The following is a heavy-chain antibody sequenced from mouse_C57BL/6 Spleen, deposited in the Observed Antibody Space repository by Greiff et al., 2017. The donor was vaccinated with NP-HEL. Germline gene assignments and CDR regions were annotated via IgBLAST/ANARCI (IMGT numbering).Heavy chain of an antibody. V-gene: IGHV5-4*03. J-gene: IGHJ1*03. CDR1: GFTFSSYA. Sequence: EVNVVESGGGLVKPGGSLKLSCAASGFTFSSYAMSWVRQTPEKRLEWVATISDGGSYTYYPDNVKGRFTISRDNAKNNLYLQMSHLKSEDTAMYYCARAYYGSSRGYFDVWGTGTTVTVSS. CDR3: ARAYYGSSRGYFDV. D-gene: IGHD1-1*01. CDR2: ISDGGSYT.